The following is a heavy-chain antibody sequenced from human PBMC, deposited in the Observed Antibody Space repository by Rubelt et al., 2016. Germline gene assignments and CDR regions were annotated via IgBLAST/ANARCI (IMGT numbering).Heavy chain of an antibody. CDR2: INHDGSKK. CDR3: TTDRN. V-gene: IGHV3-7*03. CDR1: GFTFDNYW. J-gene: IGHJ4*02. Sequence: EVQLVESGGDLVQPGGSLRLSCAASGFTFDNYWMAWVRQAPGKGLEWVANINHDGSKKNSVEGRFTLSIDNAKNSLYLQMNSLKTEDTAAYYCTTDRNWGQGTLVTVSS.